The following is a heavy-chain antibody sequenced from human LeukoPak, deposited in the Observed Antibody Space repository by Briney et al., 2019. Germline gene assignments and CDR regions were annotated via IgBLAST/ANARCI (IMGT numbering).Heavy chain of an antibody. Sequence: GGSLRLSCAASGFTFSSYAMHWVRQAPGKGLEWVAVISYDGSNKYYADSVKGRFTISRDNSKNTLYLQMNSLRAEDTAVYYCARTPPRFYGGKPGERNYWGQGTLVTVSS. CDR3: ARTPPRFYGGKPGERNY. CDR2: ISYDGSNK. V-gene: IGHV3-30*04. J-gene: IGHJ4*02. D-gene: IGHD4-23*01. CDR1: GFTFSSYA.